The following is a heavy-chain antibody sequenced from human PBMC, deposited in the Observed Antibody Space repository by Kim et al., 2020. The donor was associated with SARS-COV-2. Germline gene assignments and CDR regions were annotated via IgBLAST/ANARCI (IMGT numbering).Heavy chain of an antibody. CDR1: GFTFSNAW. CDR2: IKSKTDGGTT. Sequence: GGSLRLSCAASGFTFSNAWMSWVRQAPGKGLEWVGRIKSKTDGGTTDYAAPVKGRFTISRDDSKNTLYLQMNSLKTEDTAVYYCTTEVWDYYYYGMDVWGQGTTVTVSS. V-gene: IGHV3-15*01. D-gene: IGHD7-27*01. J-gene: IGHJ6*02. CDR3: TTEVWDYYYYGMDV.